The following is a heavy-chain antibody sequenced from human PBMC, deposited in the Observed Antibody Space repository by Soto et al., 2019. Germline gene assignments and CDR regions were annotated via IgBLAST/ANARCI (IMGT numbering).Heavy chain of an antibody. D-gene: IGHD5-12*01. CDR2: IYYSGST. V-gene: IGHV4-31*03. Sequence: SETLSLTCTVSGGSISSGGYYWSWIRQHPGKGLEWIGYIYYSGSTYYNPSLKSRVTISVDTSKNQFSLKLSSVTAADTAVYYAATGLATNWFDPWGQGTLVTVSS. CDR1: GGSISSGGYY. J-gene: IGHJ5*02. CDR3: ATGLATNWFDP.